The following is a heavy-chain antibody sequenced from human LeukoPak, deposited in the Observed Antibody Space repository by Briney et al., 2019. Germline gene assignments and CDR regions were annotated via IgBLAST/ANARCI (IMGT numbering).Heavy chain of an antibody. V-gene: IGHV3-74*01. D-gene: IGHD2-15*01. CDR3: AGGPRGLEADY. J-gene: IGHJ4*02. Sequence: GGSLRLSCAASGFTFSSYWMHWVRQAPGKGLVWVSRINCDGSSTGYADSVKGRFTISRDNAKNTLYLQMNSLRAEDTAVYYCAGGPRGLEADYWGQGTLVTVSS. CDR1: GFTFSSYW. CDR2: INCDGSST.